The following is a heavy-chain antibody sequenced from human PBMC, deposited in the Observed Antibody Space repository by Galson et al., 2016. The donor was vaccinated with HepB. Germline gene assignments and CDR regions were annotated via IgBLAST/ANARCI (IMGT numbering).Heavy chain of an antibody. D-gene: IGHD6-19*01. CDR1: GGSISSDYY. CDR2: IYSSENT. CDR3: ATGIVVAGKYYDYYMDV. J-gene: IGHJ6*03. Sequence: SETLSLTCIVSGGSISSDYYWGWIRQPPGRGLEWIGSIYSSENTNYNPSLKSRVTISVDTSKNQFSLRLDSVTAADTGVYYCATGIVVAGKYYDYYMDVWGKGTTVTVSS. V-gene: IGHV4-39*01.